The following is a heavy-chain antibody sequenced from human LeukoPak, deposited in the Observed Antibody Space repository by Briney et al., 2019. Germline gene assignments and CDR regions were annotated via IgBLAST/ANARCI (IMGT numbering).Heavy chain of an antibody. CDR2: INSNSGGT. J-gene: IGHJ3*02. D-gene: IGHD2-21*02. V-gene: IGHV1-2*02. CDR3: ASLCGGDCWGGVRDAFDI. CDR1: GYTFKTYG. Sequence: GASVKVSCKASGYTFKTYGINWVRQAPGQGLEWMGWINSNSGGTNYAQKFQGRVTMTRDTSISTAYMELSRLRSDDTAVYYCASLCGGDCWGGVRDAFDIWGQGTMVTVSS.